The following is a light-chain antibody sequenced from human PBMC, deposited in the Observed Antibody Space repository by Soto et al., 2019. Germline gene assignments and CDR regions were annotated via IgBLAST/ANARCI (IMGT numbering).Light chain of an antibody. CDR1: QSISSW. Sequence: DIKMSMSPSTLSASVCDRVTITCRASQSISSWLAWYQQKPGKAPKLLIYKASSLESGVPSRFSGSGSGTEFTLTISSLQPDDFATYYCQQYNSYPWTVGQGTKVDIK. J-gene: IGKJ1*01. V-gene: IGKV1-5*03. CDR3: QQYNSYPWT. CDR2: KAS.